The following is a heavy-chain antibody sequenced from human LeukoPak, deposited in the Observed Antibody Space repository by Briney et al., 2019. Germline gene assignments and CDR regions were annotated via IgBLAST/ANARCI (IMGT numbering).Heavy chain of an antibody. J-gene: IGHJ4*02. CDR3: ARVASSSWYSFDY. CDR1: GFTFSDYY. D-gene: IGHD6-13*01. Sequence: GGSLRLSCAASGFTFSDYYMSWIRQAPGKGLEWVSYISSSGSTIYYADSVKGRFTISRDNAKNSLYLQMNSRRAEDTAVYYCARVASSSWYSFDYWGQGTLVTVSS. CDR2: ISSSGSTI. V-gene: IGHV3-11*04.